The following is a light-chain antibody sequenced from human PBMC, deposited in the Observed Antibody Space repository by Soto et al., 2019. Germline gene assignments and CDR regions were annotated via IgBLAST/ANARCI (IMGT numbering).Light chain of an antibody. CDR3: QQYGSSLFT. CDR2: GTS. V-gene: IGKV3-20*01. Sequence: DIVLTQSPGTLSLSPGERATLSCRASQSVSSKYLAWYQQKPGQPPRVLIYGTSIRATGIPESFSGGGSGTDFNLTITRLESEDFAVYYCQQYGSSLFTFGPGTKVDF. CDR1: QSVSSKY. J-gene: IGKJ3*01.